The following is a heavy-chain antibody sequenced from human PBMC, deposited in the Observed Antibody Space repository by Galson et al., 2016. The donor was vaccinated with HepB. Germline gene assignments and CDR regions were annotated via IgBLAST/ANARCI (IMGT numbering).Heavy chain of an antibody. D-gene: IGHD1-26*01. CDR2: IWYDGSNK. CDR3: ARRMLVGAGFDY. Sequence: SLRLSCAASGFTFSSYGMHWVRQAPGKGLEWVALIWYDGSNKYYADSVKGRCTISRDNAKNSLYLHMNSLRVDDTALYYCARRMLVGAGFDYWGQGALVTVSS. J-gene: IGHJ4*02. V-gene: IGHV3-33*03. CDR1: GFTFSSYG.